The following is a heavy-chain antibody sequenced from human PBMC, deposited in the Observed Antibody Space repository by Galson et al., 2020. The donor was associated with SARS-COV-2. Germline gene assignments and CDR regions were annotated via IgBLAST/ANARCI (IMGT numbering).Heavy chain of an antibody. Sequence: SETLSLTCTVSGGSISTTSYFWGWIRQPPGKGLEWIGTIYYSGTTYYNPSLRSRVTISVDTSTNQFSLELNSVTAADTTVYYCARRWGTVTTRHFVLWGRGSLVTVSS. CDR3: ARRWGTVTTRHFVL. CDR2: IYYSGTT. D-gene: IGHD4-17*01. CDR1: GGSISTTSYF. V-gene: IGHV4-39*01. J-gene: IGHJ2*01.